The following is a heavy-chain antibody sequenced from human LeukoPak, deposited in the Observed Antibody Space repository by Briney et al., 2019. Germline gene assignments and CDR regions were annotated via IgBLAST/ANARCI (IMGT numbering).Heavy chain of an antibody. D-gene: IGHD6-13*01. CDR3: ARDDRYSSSPDCDY. J-gene: IGHJ4*02. CDR2: ISSSGSTI. Sequence: GGTLRLSCAASGFTFSDYYMSWIRQAPGKGLEWVSYISSSGSTIYYADSVKGRFTISRDNAKNSLYLQMNILRAEDTAVYYCARDDRYSSSPDCDYCGQGTLVTVSS. CDR1: GFTFSDYY. V-gene: IGHV3-11*04.